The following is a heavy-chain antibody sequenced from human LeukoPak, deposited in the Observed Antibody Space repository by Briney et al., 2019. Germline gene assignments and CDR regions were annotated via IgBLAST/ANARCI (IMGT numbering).Heavy chain of an antibody. CDR1: GGSISSSSYY. CDR2: IYYSGST. V-gene: IGHV4-61*01. Sequence: SETLSLTCTVSGGSISSSSYYWGWIRQPPGKGLEWIGYIYYSGSTNYNPSLKSRVTISVDTSKNQFSLKLSSVTAADTAVYYCARDLDYGGNGFFDYWGQGTLVTVSS. J-gene: IGHJ4*02. CDR3: ARDLDYGGNGFFDY. D-gene: IGHD4-23*01.